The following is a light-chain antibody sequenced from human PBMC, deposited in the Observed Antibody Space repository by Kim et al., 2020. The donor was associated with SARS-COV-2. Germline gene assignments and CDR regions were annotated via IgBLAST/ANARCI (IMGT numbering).Light chain of an antibody. CDR1: NIGSKS. CDR2: DDS. J-gene: IGLJ2*01. Sequence: PGKTARIPCGGNNIGSKSVHWYQQKPGQAPVLVVYDDSDRPSGIPERFSGSNSGNTATLTISRVEAGDEAGYYCQVWDSSSDHVVFGGGTQLTVL. V-gene: IGLV3-21*03. CDR3: QVWDSSSDHVV.